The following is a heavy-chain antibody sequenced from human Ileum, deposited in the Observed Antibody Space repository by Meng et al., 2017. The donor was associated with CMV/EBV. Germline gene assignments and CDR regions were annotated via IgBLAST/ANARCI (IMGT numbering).Heavy chain of an antibody. D-gene: IGHD2-15*01. CDR1: GGSISSYY. J-gene: IGHJ5*02. Sequence: QVPLQEAGPGLVKPSETLSLTCTVSGGSISSYYWSWIRQPAGKGLEWIGRIYTSGSTNYNPSLKSRVTMSVDTSKNQFSLKLSSVTAADTAVYYCARYCSGGSCYSGRHNWFDPWGQGTLVTVSS. CDR2: IYTSGST. V-gene: IGHV4-4*07. CDR3: ARYCSGGSCYSGRHNWFDP.